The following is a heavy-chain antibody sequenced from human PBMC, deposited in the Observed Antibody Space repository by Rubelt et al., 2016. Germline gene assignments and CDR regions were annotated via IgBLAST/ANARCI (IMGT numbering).Heavy chain of an antibody. D-gene: IGHD3-10*01. CDR2: IDPSDSYT. CDR1: GYSFTSYW. Sequence: EVQLVQSGPEVKRPGESLRISCKGSGYSFTSYWIGWVRQMPGKGLEWMGRIDPSDSYTIYSPSFQGHVIFSVDKSISTAYLQWSSLRASDTAMYYCGRLVGSASYIYSWGQGTLVTVSS. V-gene: IGHV5-10-1*01. J-gene: IGHJ4*02. CDR3: GRLVGSASYIYS.